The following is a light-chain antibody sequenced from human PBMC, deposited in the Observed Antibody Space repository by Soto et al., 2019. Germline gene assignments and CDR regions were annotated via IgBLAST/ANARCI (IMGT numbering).Light chain of an antibody. CDR3: CSYGGSRAV. Sequence: QSALTQPASVSGSPGQSISISSTGTSSDLGSHNLVSWYQQHPGQAPKLMIYEVSKRPLGVSTRFSASKSGNTASLTISGLQAEDEADYYCCSYGGSRAVFGGGTQLTVL. CDR1: SSDLGSHNL. J-gene: IGLJ7*01. CDR2: EVS. V-gene: IGLV2-23*02.